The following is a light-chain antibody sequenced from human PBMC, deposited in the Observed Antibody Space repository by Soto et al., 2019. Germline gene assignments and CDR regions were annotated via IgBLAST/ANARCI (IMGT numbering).Light chain of an antibody. CDR1: QSIRSW. J-gene: IGKJ1*01. CDR3: QQYNTYPWT. Sequence: DIQMTQSPSTLSASVGDRVTITCRASQSIRSWLAWYQQKPGKAPNLLIYKTSSLQSGVPSRFSGSESGTEFTLTVSSLRPDDFATYFCQQYNTYPWTCGQGTKVEIK. V-gene: IGKV1-5*03. CDR2: KTS.